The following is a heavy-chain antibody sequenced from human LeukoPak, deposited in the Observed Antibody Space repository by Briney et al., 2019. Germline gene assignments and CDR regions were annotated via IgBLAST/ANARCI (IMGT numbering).Heavy chain of an antibody. J-gene: IGHJ4*02. Sequence: ASVKVSCKASGYAYTTYGISWVRQAPGQGPEWVGWISTYNDNTKYAQSLQGRVTMTTDTSTRTAYMELRSLTSDDTAVYYCARDYDGTGYQRFWGQGTPVTVSS. CDR3: ARDYDGTGYQRF. CDR1: GYAYTTYG. D-gene: IGHD3-22*01. CDR2: ISTYNDNT. V-gene: IGHV1-18*01.